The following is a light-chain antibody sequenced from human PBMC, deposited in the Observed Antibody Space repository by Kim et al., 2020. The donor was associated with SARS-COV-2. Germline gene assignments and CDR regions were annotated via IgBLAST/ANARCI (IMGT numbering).Light chain of an antibody. CDR1: NIGTKS. V-gene: IGLV3-21*01. J-gene: IGLJ3*02. CDR2: FDS. Sequence: SYELTQPPSLSVAPGKTATITCGGNNIGTKSVHWYQQKPGQAPILVIFFDSDRPSVIPERFSGSNSGNTAALTIRRVEAGDEADYFCQVWDSASDQWVFG. CDR3: QVWDSASDQWV.